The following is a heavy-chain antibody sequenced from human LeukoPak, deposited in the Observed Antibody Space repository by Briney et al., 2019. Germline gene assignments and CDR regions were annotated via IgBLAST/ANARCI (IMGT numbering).Heavy chain of an antibody. J-gene: IGHJ4*02. Sequence: ASVKVSCKASGYTFTSYGISWVRQAPGQGVEWMGWISAYNGNTNYAQKLQGRVTMTTDTSTSTAYMELRSLRSDDTAVYYCASAHLDPIAAAGTYWYYFDYWGQGTLVTVSS. CDR2: ISAYNGNT. V-gene: IGHV1-18*01. CDR1: GYTFTSYG. D-gene: IGHD6-13*01. CDR3: ASAHLDPIAAAGTYWYYFDY.